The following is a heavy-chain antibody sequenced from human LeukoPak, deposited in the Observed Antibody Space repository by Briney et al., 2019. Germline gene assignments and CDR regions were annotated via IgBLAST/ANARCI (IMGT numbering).Heavy chain of an antibody. CDR1: GFTFSSSS. D-gene: IGHD3-22*01. CDR3: AKVARDSSGYYELNYFDY. Sequence: PGGSLRLSCAASGFTFSSSSMNWVRQAPEKGLEWVSYISTSGGTIYYADSVKGRFTISRDNAKNSLYLQMDSLRAEDTAVYYCAKVARDSSGYYELNYFDYWGQGTLVTVSS. CDR2: ISTSGGTI. V-gene: IGHV3-48*01. J-gene: IGHJ4*02.